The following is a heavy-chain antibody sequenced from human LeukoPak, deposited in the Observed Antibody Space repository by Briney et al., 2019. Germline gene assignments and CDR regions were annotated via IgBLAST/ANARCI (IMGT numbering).Heavy chain of an antibody. D-gene: IGHD3-3*01. CDR2: IYYSGST. J-gene: IGHJ5*02. CDR1: GGSISSSSYY. V-gene: IGHV4-39*01. Sequence: SETLSLTCTVSGGSISSSSYYWGWIRQPPGKGLEWIGSIYYSGSTYYNPSLKSRVTISVDTSKNQFSLKLSSVTAADTAVYYCARRFYPPPTDFWSGYYFDRWGQGTLVTVSS. CDR3: ARRFYPPPTDFWSGYYFDR.